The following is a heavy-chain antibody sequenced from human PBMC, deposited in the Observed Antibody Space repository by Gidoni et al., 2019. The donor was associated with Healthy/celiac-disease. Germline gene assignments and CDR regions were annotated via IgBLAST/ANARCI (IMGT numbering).Heavy chain of an antibody. V-gene: IGHV1-3*01. CDR3: ASPSGYVDHDAFDI. CDR2: INAGNGNT. Sequence: QVQLVQSGAEVKKPGASVKVSCKASGYTFTSYAMHWVRQAPGQRLEWMGWINAGNGNTTYSQKFQGRVTITRDTSASTAYMELSSLRSEDTAVYYCASPSGYVDHDAFDIWGQGTMVTVSS. D-gene: IGHD3-22*01. CDR1: GYTFTSYA. J-gene: IGHJ3*02.